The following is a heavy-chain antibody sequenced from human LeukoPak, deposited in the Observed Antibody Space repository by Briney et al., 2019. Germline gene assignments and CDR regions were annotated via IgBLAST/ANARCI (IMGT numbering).Heavy chain of an antibody. Sequence: GGSLRLSCAASGFTFSDYYMSWIRQAPGKGLEWVTYISSSGSTIYYADSVKGRFTISRDNAKNSLYLQMNNLRAEDTAVYYCAKDFLRGWLNEGLGYWGQGTLVTVSS. CDR1: GFTFSDYY. D-gene: IGHD4-23*01. CDR2: ISSSGSTI. J-gene: IGHJ4*02. CDR3: AKDFLRGWLNEGLGY. V-gene: IGHV3-11*01.